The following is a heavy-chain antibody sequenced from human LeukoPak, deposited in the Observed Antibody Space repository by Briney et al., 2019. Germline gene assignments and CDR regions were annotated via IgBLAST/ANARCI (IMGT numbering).Heavy chain of an antibody. D-gene: IGHD2-2*02. CDR2: ISPYNGNT. CDR3: ARSVRSWYTSDSFDI. CDR1: GYSFSNYP. V-gene: IGHV1-18*01. Sequence: ASVQVSCKASGYSFSNYPITWVRQAPGQGLEWMGWISPYNGNTNYAEKVQGRVTMTADTSTSTVYMDLRSLRSDDTAVYYCARSVRSWYTSDSFDIWGQGTMVTLSS. J-gene: IGHJ3*02.